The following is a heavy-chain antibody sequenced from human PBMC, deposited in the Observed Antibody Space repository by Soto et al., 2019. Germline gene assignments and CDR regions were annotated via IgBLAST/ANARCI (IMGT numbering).Heavy chain of an antibody. J-gene: IGHJ4*02. CDR2: VSHDGRNT. D-gene: IGHD6-19*01. CDR3: ANGGRQWLVTSDFNY. Sequence: VQLVESGGGVVQPGRSLRLSCAASGFTFSDYAMHWVRQAPGKGLEWVAVVSHDGRNTHYADSVKGRFTISRDSSKNTVSLEMTSLRAEDTGVDYCANGGRQWLVTSDFNYWGQGALVTVSS. CDR1: GFTFSDYA. V-gene: IGHV3-30*18.